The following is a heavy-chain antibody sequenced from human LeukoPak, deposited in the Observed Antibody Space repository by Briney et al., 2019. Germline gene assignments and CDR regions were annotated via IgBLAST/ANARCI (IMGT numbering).Heavy chain of an antibody. CDR2: VKTSAIT. CDR3: ASQMLEWYGLDV. Sequence: PSETLSLTCAVSGRSFTTYHWSWIRQSPGKGLEWIGEVKTSAITNYNPSLESRVTISVDMSKNQFSLNLRSVTAAEAAIYYCASQMLEWYGLDVWGQGTTVVVSS. D-gene: IGHD3-3*01. CDR1: GRSFTTYH. J-gene: IGHJ6*02. V-gene: IGHV4-34*01.